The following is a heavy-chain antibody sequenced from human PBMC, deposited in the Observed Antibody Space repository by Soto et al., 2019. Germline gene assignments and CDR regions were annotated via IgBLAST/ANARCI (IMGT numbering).Heavy chain of an antibody. CDR3: ARDEEYYGSGSYSLDAFDI. D-gene: IGHD3-10*01. CDR2: ISAYNGNT. J-gene: IGHJ3*02. Sequence: GSSVKVSCKASGYAFTSYGISWVRQAPGQGLEWMGWISAYNGNTNYAQKLQGRVTMTTDTSTSTAYMEMRSLRSDDTAVYYCARDEEYYGSGSYSLDAFDIWG. CDR1: GYAFTSYG. V-gene: IGHV1-18*01.